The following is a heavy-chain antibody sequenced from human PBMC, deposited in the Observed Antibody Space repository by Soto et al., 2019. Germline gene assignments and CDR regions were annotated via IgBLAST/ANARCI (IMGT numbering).Heavy chain of an antibody. CDR1: GLTFRSYE. Sequence: GGPLKPSCAASGLTFRSYEMNWVRQAPGKGWEWVSYISSSGSTIYYADSVKGRFTISRDNAKNSLYLQMNSLRAEDTAVYYCARWNSGYDYFDYWGQGTLVTVSS. V-gene: IGHV3-48*03. D-gene: IGHD5-12*01. J-gene: IGHJ4*02. CDR3: ARWNSGYDYFDY. CDR2: ISSSGSTI.